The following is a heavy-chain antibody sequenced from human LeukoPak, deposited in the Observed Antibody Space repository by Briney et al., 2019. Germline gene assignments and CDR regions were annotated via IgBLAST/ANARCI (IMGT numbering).Heavy chain of an antibody. CDR1: LSFNTYG. Sequence: LSFNTYGMHWVRQAPGRGLEWLTLIRPDGRMKFYSDSVKGRFTVSRDNSLSMLYLEMTSLTSEDTAVYYCVKDDPVLHYWGQGTLVSVSS. CDR2: IRPDGRMK. V-gene: IGHV3-30*02. CDR3: VKDDPVLHY. J-gene: IGHJ4*02.